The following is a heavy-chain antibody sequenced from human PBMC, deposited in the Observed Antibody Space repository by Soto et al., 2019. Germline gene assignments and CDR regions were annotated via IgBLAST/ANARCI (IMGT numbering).Heavy chain of an antibody. CDR3: AKGYSTYYYYGMDV. J-gene: IGHJ6*02. CDR2: ISGSGGST. CDR1: GFPFSSYS. Sequence: PGGSLRLSCAASGFPFSSYSMSWVRQAPGKGLEWVSAISGSGGSTYYADSVKGRFTISRDNSKNTLYLQMNSLRAEDTAVYYCAKGYSTYYYYGMDVWGQGTTVTVSS. V-gene: IGHV3-23*01. D-gene: IGHD2-15*01.